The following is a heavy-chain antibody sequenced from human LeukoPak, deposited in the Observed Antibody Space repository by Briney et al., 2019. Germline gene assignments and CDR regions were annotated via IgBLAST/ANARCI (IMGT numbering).Heavy chain of an antibody. V-gene: IGHV4-30-2*01. CDR3: ARVSDYPDY. CDR2: IYHSGST. CDR1: GGSISSGGYY. D-gene: IGHD3-3*01. Sequence: SETLSLTCTVSGGSISSGGYYWSWIRQPPGKGLEWIGYIYHSGSTYYNPSLKSRVTISVDRSKNQFSLKLSSVTAADTAVYYCARVSDYPDYWGQGILVTVSS. J-gene: IGHJ4*02.